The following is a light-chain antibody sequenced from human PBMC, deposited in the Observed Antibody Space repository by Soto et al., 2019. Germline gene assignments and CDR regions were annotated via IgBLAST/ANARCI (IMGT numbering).Light chain of an antibody. CDR3: SSYASSSIPYV. Sequence: QSVLTQPASVSGSAGQPITISCTGTSSDVGGYNYVSWYQQHPGKTSTLLIYDVSSRPAGVSNRFSGSKFGNRASLTISGLQAEDEADYYCSSYASSSIPYVFEIGTKVTVL. J-gene: IGLJ1*01. V-gene: IGLV2-14*03. CDR1: SSDVGGYNY. CDR2: DVS.